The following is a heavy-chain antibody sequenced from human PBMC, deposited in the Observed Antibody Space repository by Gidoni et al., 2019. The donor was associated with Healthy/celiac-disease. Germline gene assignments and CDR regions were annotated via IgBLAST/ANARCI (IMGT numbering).Heavy chain of an antibody. CDR1: GGSISSYY. Sequence: QVQLQESGPGLVKPSETLSLTCTVFGGSISSYYWSWIRKPPWKGLEWIGYIYYSGSTKYNPSRKSRVTISVDTSKNQFALKLSSVTAADTAVYYCARVTAAAGYYYYYYGMDVWGQGTTVTVSS. V-gene: IGHV4-59*01. J-gene: IGHJ6*02. CDR2: IYYSGST. D-gene: IGHD6-13*01. CDR3: ARVTAAAGYYYYYYGMDV.